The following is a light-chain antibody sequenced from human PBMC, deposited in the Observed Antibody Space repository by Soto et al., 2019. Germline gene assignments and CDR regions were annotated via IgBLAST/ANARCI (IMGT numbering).Light chain of an antibody. CDR3: QKYDSAPT. Sequence: GDRVTITCRPSRGIGNALAWYQQKPGTVPKLLIHSASTLQSGVPSRFSGSVSGTDFTLTISSLQPEDVASYYCQKYDSAPTFGPGTKVDIK. J-gene: IGKJ1*01. CDR1: RGIGNA. CDR2: SAS. V-gene: IGKV1-27*01.